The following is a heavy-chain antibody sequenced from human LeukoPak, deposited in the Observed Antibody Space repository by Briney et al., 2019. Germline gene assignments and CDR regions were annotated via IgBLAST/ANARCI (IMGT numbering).Heavy chain of an antibody. J-gene: IGHJ4*02. CDR1: GGSLSGYY. Sequence: SETLSLTCAVYGGSLSGYYWSWIRQPPGKGLEWIGEINHSGSTNYNPSLKSRVTISVDTSKNQFSLKLSSVTAADTAVYYCARGGYCSSTSCPDYWGQGTLVTVSS. CDR3: ARGGYCSSTSCPDY. D-gene: IGHD2-2*01. CDR2: INHSGST. V-gene: IGHV4-34*01.